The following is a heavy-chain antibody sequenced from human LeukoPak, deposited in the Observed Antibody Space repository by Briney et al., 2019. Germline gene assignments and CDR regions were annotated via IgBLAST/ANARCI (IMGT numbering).Heavy chain of an antibody. CDR1: GGSFSGYY. CDR2: INHSGST. V-gene: IGHV4-34*01. Sequence: PSETLSLTCAVYGGSFSGYYWSWIRQPPGKGLEWIGEINHSGSTNYNPSLKSRVTISVVTSKNQFSLKLSSVTAADTAVYYCARGLRANSVAVAAYYYGMDVWGQGTTVTVSS. CDR3: ARGLRANSVAVAAYYYGMDV. D-gene: IGHD6-19*01. J-gene: IGHJ6*02.